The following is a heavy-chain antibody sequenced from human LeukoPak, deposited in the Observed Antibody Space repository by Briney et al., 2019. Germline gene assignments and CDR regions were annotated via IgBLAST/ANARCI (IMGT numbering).Heavy chain of an antibody. CDR2: TVVGSGNT. CDR1: GFTFTSSA. V-gene: IGHV1-58*01. D-gene: IGHD4-23*01. J-gene: IGHJ3*01. CDR3: AAEGRPTVVTFRKGAFDL. Sequence: GTSVKVSCKASGFTFTSSAVQWVRQARGHLLDWIGWTVVGSGNTNYAQKLQERVTITRHMYTSTVYMDMRSLRPEDTAVYYCAAEGRPTVVTFRKGAFDLWGQGTMVTVSS.